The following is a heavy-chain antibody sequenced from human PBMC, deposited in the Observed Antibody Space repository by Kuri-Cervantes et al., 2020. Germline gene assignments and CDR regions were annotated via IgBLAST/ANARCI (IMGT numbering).Heavy chain of an antibody. V-gene: IGHV3-30*03. J-gene: IGHJ3*02. CDR3: VSGAFDI. CDR1: GFTFSSYG. CDR2: ISYDGSNK. Sequence: GESLKISCAASGFTFSSYGMHWVRQAPGKGLEWVAVISYDGSNKYYADSVKGRFTTSRDNAKNSLYLQMNSLRAEDTALYYRVSGAFDIWGQGTMVTVSS.